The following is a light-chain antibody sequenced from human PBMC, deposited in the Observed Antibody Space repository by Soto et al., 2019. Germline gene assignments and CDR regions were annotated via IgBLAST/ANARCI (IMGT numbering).Light chain of an antibody. CDR3: QHYTEWLGT. V-gene: IGKV3-15*01. CDR2: GAS. J-gene: IGKJ1*01. CDR1: QSVSID. Sequence: IVMNKSPATLPVYTEERATLYCRASQSVSIDLAWYQQTPGQAPRLLIYGASTRATGIPARFSGSGSGTDFTLTICSLQSEDFAVYYCQHYTEWLGTFGQGRKVDIK.